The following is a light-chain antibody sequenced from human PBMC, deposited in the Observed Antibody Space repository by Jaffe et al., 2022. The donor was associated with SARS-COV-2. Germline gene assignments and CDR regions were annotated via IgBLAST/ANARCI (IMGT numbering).Light chain of an antibody. J-gene: IGLJ3*02. Sequence: QSALTQPASMSGSPGQSITISCTGTSSDLGGYNYVSWYQQHPGRAPKLMIYDVNNRPSGVSNRFSGSKSGNTASLTISGLQAEDEADYYCNSYTSSTTLVFGGGTKLTVL. CDR1: SSDLGGYNY. CDR3: NSYTSSTTLV. CDR2: DVN. V-gene: IGLV2-14*01.